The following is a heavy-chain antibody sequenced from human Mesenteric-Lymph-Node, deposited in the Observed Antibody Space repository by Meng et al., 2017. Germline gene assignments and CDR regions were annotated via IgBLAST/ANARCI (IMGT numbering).Heavy chain of an antibody. CDR3: ARGLKGAADGTRFDP. D-gene: IGHD6-13*01. CDR1: GGTFSSYT. V-gene: IGHV1-69*02. CDR2: IIPILGIA. J-gene: IGHJ5*02. Sequence: SVKVSCKASGGTFSSYTISWVRQAPGQGLEWMGRIIPILGIANYAQKFQGRVTITADKSTSTAYMELSSLRSEDTAVYYCARGLKGAADGTRFDPWGQGTLVTVSS.